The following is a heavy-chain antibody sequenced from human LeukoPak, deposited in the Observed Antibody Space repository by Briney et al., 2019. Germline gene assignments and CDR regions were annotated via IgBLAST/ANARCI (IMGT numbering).Heavy chain of an antibody. CDR1: GFTFSSYA. CDR3: ARLNTVTWPFDY. D-gene: IGHD4-17*01. Sequence: GGSLRLSCAASGFTFSSYAMSWVRQAPGKGLEWVSAISGSGGSTYYADSVKGRFTISRDNSKDTLYLQMNSLRAEDTAVYYCARLNTVTWPFDYWGQGTLVTVSS. CDR2: ISGSGGST. J-gene: IGHJ4*02. V-gene: IGHV3-23*01.